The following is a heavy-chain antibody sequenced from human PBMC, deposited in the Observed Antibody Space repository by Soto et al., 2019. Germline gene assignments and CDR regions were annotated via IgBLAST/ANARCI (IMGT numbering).Heavy chain of an antibody. Sequence: QITLKESGPTLVKPTQTLTLTCTFSGFSLSTSGVGVGWIRQPPGKALEWLALIYWDDDKRYSPSLKSRLTITKDTSKNQVVLTMTNMDPVDTATYYCVHKRGYYGSVLIWFDPWGQGTLVTVSS. V-gene: IGHV2-5*02. D-gene: IGHD3-10*01. CDR2: IYWDDDK. CDR3: VHKRGYYGSVLIWFDP. CDR1: GFSLSTSGVG. J-gene: IGHJ5*02.